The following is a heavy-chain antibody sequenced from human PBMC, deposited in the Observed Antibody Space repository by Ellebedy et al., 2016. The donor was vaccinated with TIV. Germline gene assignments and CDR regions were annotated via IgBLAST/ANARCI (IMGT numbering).Heavy chain of an antibody. V-gene: IGHV4-39*01. Sequence: ESLKISCTASGFSFSSYAMTWNRQPPGMGLDWIGRIYYTGSTYYTPSLKSRVTLSVDTSKTQFSLNLSSVPAADTSVYYCARHAMVGLIAAAGLDHFDYWGQGTLVTVSS. CDR2: IYYTGST. J-gene: IGHJ4*02. CDR3: ARHAMVGLIAAAGLDHFDY. CDR1: GFSFSSYA. D-gene: IGHD6-13*01.